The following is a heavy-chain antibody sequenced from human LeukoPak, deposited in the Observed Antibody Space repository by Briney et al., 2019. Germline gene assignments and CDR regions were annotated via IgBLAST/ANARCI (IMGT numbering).Heavy chain of an antibody. V-gene: IGHV3-23*01. CDR2: ISGSGGST. CDR3: AKRETTVEWLLLFDY. CDR1: GXTFSSYA. Sequence: PGGSLRLSCAASGXTFSSYAMSWVRQAPGKGLEWVSTISGSGGSTYYADSVKGRFTISRDNSKNTLYLQMNSLRAEDTAVYHCAKRETTVEWLLLFDYWGQGTLVTVSS. J-gene: IGHJ4*02. D-gene: IGHD3-3*01.